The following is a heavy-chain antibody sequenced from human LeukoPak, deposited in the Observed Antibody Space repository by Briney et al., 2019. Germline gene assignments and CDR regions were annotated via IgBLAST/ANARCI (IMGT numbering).Heavy chain of an antibody. CDR2: ISWNSGSI. CDR1: GFTFDDYA. CDR3: AKDMTYGSGSYKVDY. D-gene: IGHD3-10*01. V-gene: IGHV3-9*01. Sequence: GRSLRLSCAASGFTFDDYAMQWVRQAPGKGLEWVSGISWNSGSIGYADSVKGRFTISRDNAKNSLYLQMNSLRAEDTALYYCAKDMTYGSGSYKVDYWGQGTLVTVSS. J-gene: IGHJ4*02.